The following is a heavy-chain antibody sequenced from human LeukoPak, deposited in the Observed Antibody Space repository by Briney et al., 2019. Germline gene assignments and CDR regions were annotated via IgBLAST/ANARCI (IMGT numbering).Heavy chain of an antibody. CDR2: ISYDGSNK. J-gene: IGHJ3*02. Sequence: GGSLRLSCAASGFTFSSYAMHWVRQAPGKGLVWVAVISYDGSNKYYADSVKGRFTISRDNSKNTLYLQMNSLRAEDTAVYYCARGGQDAFDIWGQGTMVTVSS. CDR3: ARGGQDAFDI. CDR1: GFTFSSYA. V-gene: IGHV3-30-3*01.